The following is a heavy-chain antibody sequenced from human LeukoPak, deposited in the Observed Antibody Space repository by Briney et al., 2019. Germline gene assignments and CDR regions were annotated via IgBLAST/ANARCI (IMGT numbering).Heavy chain of an antibody. D-gene: IGHD6-13*01. Sequence: SETLSLTCTVSGGSISSSSYYWGWIRQPPGKGLEWIGSIYYSGSTYYNPSLKSRVTISVDTSKNQFSLKLSSVTAADTAVYYCARGGSGYSSSWYGEIDYWGQGTLVTVSS. CDR2: IYYSGST. V-gene: IGHV4-39*07. CDR3: ARGGSGYSSSWYGEIDY. CDR1: GGSISSSSYY. J-gene: IGHJ4*02.